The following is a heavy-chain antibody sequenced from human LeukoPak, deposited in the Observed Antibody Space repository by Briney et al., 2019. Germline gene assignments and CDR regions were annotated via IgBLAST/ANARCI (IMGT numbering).Heavy chain of an antibody. CDR2: IYTSGST. CDR3: ARERDFWSGFVDY. V-gene: IGHV4-4*07. Sequence: SETLSLTCSVSGGSISGYYWSWLRQPAGEGLEWIGRIYTSGSTNYNPSLKSRVTMSVDTSKNLFSLKLSSVIAADTAVYYCARERDFWSGFVDYWGQGTLVTVSS. CDR1: GGSISGYY. D-gene: IGHD3-3*01. J-gene: IGHJ4*02.